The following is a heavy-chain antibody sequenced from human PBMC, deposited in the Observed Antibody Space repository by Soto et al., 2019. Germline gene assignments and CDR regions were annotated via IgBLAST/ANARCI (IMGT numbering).Heavy chain of an antibody. J-gene: IGHJ4*02. V-gene: IGHV1-18*01. CDR2: ISAYNGNT. CDR1: GYTFTSYG. Sequence: ASVKVSFKASGYTFTSYGISWVRQAPGQGLEWMGWISAYNGNTNYAQKLQGRVTMTTDTSTSTAYMELRSLRSDDTAVYYCARGWGIAAAGTPPEPFDYWGQGTLVTVSS. CDR3: ARGWGIAAAGTPPEPFDY. D-gene: IGHD6-13*01.